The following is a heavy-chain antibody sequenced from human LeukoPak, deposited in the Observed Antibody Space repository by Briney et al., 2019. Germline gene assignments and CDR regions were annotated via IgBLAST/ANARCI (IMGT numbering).Heavy chain of an antibody. CDR2: INHSGST. CDR1: GGSFSGYY. V-gene: IGHV4-34*01. CDR3: VTYYFDSSGPKKNY. D-gene: IGHD3-22*01. Sequence: SETLSLTCAVYGGSFSGYYWSWIRQPPGKGLEWIGEINHSGSTNYNPSLKSRVTISVDTSKKQFSMKLSSVTAADTAVYYCVTYYFDSSGPKKNYWGQGTLVTVSS. J-gene: IGHJ4*02.